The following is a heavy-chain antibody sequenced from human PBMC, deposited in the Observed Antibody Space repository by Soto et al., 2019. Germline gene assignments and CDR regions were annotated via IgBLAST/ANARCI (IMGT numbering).Heavy chain of an antibody. CDR1: GFTFSSYA. CDR3: AKDSGSGYDFVY. CDR2: ISDSGGST. D-gene: IGHD5-12*01. J-gene: IGHJ4*02. V-gene: IGHV3-23*01. Sequence: GGSLRLSCAASGFTFSSYAMSWVRQAPGKGLEWVSAISDSGGSTYYADSAKGRFTISRDNSKNTLYLQMNSLRAEDAAVYYCAKDSGSGYDFVYWGQGTLVTVSS.